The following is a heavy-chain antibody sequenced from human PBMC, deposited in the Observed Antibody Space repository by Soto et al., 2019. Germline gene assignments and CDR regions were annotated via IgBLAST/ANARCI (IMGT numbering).Heavy chain of an antibody. CDR3: AKDRLNIVVVVAATFSDWFDP. CDR2: ISGSGGST. Sequence: PGGSLRLSCAASGFTFSSYAMSWVRQAPGKGLEWVSAISGSGGSTYYADSVKGRFTISRDTSKNTLYLQMNSLRAEDTAVYYCAKDRLNIVVVVAATFSDWFDPWGQGTLVTVSS. J-gene: IGHJ5*02. CDR1: GFTFSSYA. D-gene: IGHD2-15*01. V-gene: IGHV3-23*01.